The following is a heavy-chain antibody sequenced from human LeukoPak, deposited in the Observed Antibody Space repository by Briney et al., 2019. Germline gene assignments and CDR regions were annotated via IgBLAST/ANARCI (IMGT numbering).Heavy chain of an antibody. V-gene: IGHV3-23*01. CDR3: AKQSAPYYYGSAA. Sequence: PGGSLRLSCAASGFTFSSYAMNWVRQAPGKGLEWVSFISGSGDTTYYADSVKGRFTISRDNSKNTLYLQMNSLRAEDTAVYYCAKQSAPYYYGSAAWGQGTLVTVSS. D-gene: IGHD3-10*01. CDR2: ISGSGDTT. J-gene: IGHJ5*02. CDR1: GFTFSSYA.